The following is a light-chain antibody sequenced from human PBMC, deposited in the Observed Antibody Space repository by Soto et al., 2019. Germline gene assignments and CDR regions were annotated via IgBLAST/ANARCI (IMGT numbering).Light chain of an antibody. V-gene: IGLV7-46*01. CDR1: TGAVTSGHY. CDR3: LLAYRGGPV. Sequence: QAVVTQEPSLTVSPGGTVTLTCGSSTGAVTSGHYPYWIQQKPGQAPRTLIYDTSNRHSWTPVRFSGSLVGDKAALILSGAQPEDEAEYYCLLAYRGGPVFGGGTKVTVL. J-gene: IGLJ3*02. CDR2: DTS.